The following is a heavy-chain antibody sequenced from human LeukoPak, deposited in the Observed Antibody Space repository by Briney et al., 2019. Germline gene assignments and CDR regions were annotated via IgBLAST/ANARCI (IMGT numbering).Heavy chain of an antibody. CDR3: ARDPGDRAIDRWFDP. CDR2: IKQDGSEK. D-gene: IGHD5-18*01. CDR1: GFTFSSYW. Sequence: GVSLRLSCGASGFTFSSYWMSWVRQAPGKGLEWVANIKQDGSEKYYVDSVKGRFIISRDNAKNSLYLHMNDLRAEDTAVYYCARDPGDRAIDRWFDPWGQGTLVTVSS. J-gene: IGHJ5*02. V-gene: IGHV3-7*03.